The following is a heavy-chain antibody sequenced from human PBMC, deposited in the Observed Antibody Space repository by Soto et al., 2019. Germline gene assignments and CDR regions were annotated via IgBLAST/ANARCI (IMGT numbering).Heavy chain of an antibody. V-gene: IGHV4-31*03. CDR1: GGSISSGGYY. CDR2: IYYSGST. J-gene: IGHJ4*02. Sequence: SETLSLTCTVSGGSISSGGYYWSWIRQHPGKGLEWIGYIYYSGSTYYNPSLKSRVTISVDTSKNQFSLKLSSVTAADTAVYYCARGQYCSGGRCYSTFDSWGPGTLVTVPS. CDR3: ARGQYCSGGRCYSTFDS. D-gene: IGHD2-15*01.